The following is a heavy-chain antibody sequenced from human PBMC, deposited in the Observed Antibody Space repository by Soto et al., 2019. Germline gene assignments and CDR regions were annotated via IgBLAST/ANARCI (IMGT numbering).Heavy chain of an antibody. CDR1: RATNGGTC. D-gene: IGHD3-9*01. V-gene: IGHV4-59*01. J-gene: IGHJ1*01. Sequence: GTRAVPCSVSRATNGGTCGGGIREETGKSLEWIGYIYYSGSSKYTPSLKSRVAMSADTSKNQLSLKLRSVTAADTAVYYCASVTDRWQHIDWFHHVDLWGQGTLVTLS. CDR3: ASVTDRWQHIDWFHHVDL. CDR2: IYYSGSS.